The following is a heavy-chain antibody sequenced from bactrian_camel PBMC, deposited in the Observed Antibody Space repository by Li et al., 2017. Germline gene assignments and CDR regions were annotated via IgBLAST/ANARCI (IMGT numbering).Heavy chain of an antibody. CDR1: GVTYSRYC. CDR2: IDDDGPT. J-gene: IGHJ4*01. Sequence: QVQLVESGGGSVQAGGSLNLSCVASGVTYSRYCMGWFRQVPGKEREGVAAIDDDGPTSYVDSVLGRFTISKDNAKNTLYLHMNTLKPEDSAIYYCAASFRYGYKWLADPRPNTGWWGQGTQVTVS. CDR3: AASFRYGYKWLADPRPNTGW. V-gene: IGHV3S55*01. D-gene: IGHD5*01.